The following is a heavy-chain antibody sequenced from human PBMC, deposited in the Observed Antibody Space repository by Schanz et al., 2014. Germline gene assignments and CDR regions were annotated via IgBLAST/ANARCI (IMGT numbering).Heavy chain of an antibody. V-gene: IGHV3-23*04. Sequence: EVQLVESGGGLVQPGGSLRLSCAASGFTFSGYWMSWVRQAPGEGLEWVSGISGSGGDTYYADSVKGRFTISRDNSNHTLYLQMNSLRADDTAVYYCAKELYSGSHYGWFDSWGQGTLVTVSS. CDR3: AKELYSGSHYGWFDS. CDR1: GFTFSGYW. J-gene: IGHJ5*01. CDR2: ISGSGGDT. D-gene: IGHD1-26*01.